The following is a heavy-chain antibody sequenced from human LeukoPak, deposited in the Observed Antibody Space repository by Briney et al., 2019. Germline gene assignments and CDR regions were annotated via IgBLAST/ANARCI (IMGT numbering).Heavy chain of an antibody. D-gene: IGHD3-22*01. J-gene: IGHJ4*02. V-gene: IGHV1-8*01. CDR1: GYTFTSYD. CDR3: VRPYYYDSSGYGM. CDR2: MNPNSGNT. Sequence: ASVKASCKASGYTFTSYDINWVRQATGQGLEWMGWMNPNSGNTGYAQKFQGRVTMTRNTSTSAAYMELSSLRSEDTAVYYCVRPYYYDSSGYGMWGQGTLVTVSS.